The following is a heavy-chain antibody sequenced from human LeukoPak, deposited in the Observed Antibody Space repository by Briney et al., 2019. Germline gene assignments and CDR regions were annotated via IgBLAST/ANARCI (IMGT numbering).Heavy chain of an antibody. J-gene: IGHJ6*03. CDR3: ARGGSHYYYYMDV. D-gene: IGHD1-26*01. CDR1: GGSINPYY. V-gene: IGHV4-59*01. Sequence: SETLSLTCTVSGGSINPYYWIWIRQPPGTGLEWIGYIYYSGITDYNPSLKSRVAFSIDTSKKQFSLNLTSVTAADTAIYFCARGGSHYYYYMDVWGKGTRVTVSS. CDR2: IYYSGIT.